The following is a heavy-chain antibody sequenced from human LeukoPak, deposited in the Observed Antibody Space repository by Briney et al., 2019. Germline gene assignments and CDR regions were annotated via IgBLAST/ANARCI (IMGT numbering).Heavy chain of an antibody. CDR1: GFTFSSYG. J-gene: IGHJ4*02. D-gene: IGHD3-10*01. V-gene: IGHV3-23*01. Sequence: GGSLRLSCAASGFTFSSYGMTWVRQAPGKGLEWVSGITGSGDNTYYADSVKGRFTISRDNSKNTLYLQMNSLRPEDTAAYYCALTGDYGSGSHWYFDYWGQGTLVTVSS. CDR2: ITGSGDNT. CDR3: ALTGDYGSGSHWYFDY.